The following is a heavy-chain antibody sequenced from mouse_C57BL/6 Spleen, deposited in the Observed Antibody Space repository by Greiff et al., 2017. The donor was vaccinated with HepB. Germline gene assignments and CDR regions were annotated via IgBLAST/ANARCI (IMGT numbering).Heavy chain of an antibody. CDR2: IYPGSGNT. CDR1: GYSFTSYY. V-gene: IGHV1-66*01. CDR3: ARNYGNYEGFAY. J-gene: IGHJ3*01. Sequence: QVQLQQPGTELVKPGASVKISCKASGYSFTSYYIHWVKQRPGQGLEWIGWIYPGSGNTKYNEKFKGKATLTADTSSSTAYMQLSSLTSEDSAVYYCARNYGNYEGFAYWGQGTLVTVSA. D-gene: IGHD2-1*01.